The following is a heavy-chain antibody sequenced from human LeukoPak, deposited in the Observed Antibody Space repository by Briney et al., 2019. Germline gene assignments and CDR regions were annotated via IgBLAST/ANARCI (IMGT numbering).Heavy chain of an antibody. V-gene: IGHV1-2*02. CDR3: ARDNSVGDTAWWFDP. Sequence: ASVKVSCKASGYTFTDYYMHWVRQAPGQGLEWMGWINPHSGGTDHAQKFQGRVTMTRDTSISTAYMELSRLRSDDTAVYYCARDNSVGDTAWWFDPWGQGTLVTVSS. D-gene: IGHD1-26*01. CDR2: INPHSGGT. CDR1: GYTFTDYY. J-gene: IGHJ5*02.